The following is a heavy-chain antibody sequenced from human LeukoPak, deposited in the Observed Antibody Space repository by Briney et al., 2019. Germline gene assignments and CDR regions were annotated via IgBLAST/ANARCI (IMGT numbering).Heavy chain of an antibody. D-gene: IGHD1-26*01. CDR2: INAGNGNT. J-gene: IGHJ4*02. CDR3: ARDHGSYYPTYYFDY. CDR1: GYTFTGYA. Sequence: LWASVKVSCKASGYTFTGYAMHWVRQAPGQRLEWMGWINAGNGNTKYSQEFQGRVTITRDTSASTAYMELSSLRSEDMAVYYCARDHGSYYPTYYFDYWGQGTLVTVSS. V-gene: IGHV1-3*03.